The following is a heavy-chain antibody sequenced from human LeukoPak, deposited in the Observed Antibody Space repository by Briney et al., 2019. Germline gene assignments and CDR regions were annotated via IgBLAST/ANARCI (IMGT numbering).Heavy chain of an antibody. Sequence: PGGSLRLSCAASGFTVSSNYMSWVRQAPGKGLEWVSVIYSGGSTYYADSVKGRFTISRDNSTNTLYLQMNSLRAEDTAVYYCAREDKVTPFDYWGQGTLVTVPS. CDR3: AREDKVTPFDY. V-gene: IGHV3-66*01. CDR2: IYSGGST. J-gene: IGHJ4*02. D-gene: IGHD4-23*01. CDR1: GFTVSSNY.